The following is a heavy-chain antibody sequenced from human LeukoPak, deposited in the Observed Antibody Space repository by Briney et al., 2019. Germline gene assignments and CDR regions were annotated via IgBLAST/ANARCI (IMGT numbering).Heavy chain of an antibody. V-gene: IGHV3-73*01. D-gene: IGHD6-6*01. CDR3: TRDLEYSSPRVDY. CDR1: GFTFSGSA. CDR2: IRSKANSYAT. Sequence: GESLKISXAASGFTFSGSAMHWVRQDSGKGLEWAGRIRSKANSYATAYAASVKGRFTISRDDSKNTAYLQMNSLKTEDTAVYYCTRDLEYSSPRVDYWGQGTLVTVSS. J-gene: IGHJ4*02.